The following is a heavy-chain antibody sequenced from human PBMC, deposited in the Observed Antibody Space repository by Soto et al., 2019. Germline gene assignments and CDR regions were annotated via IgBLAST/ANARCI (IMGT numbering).Heavy chain of an antibody. CDR2: ISYTGIT. D-gene: IGHD1-1*01. Sequence: SETLSLTCTVSGGSISTDYWNWIRQPPGKGLEWIGYISYTGITNYNPSLESRVTISVDTSKNQFSLKLRSVTAADTAVYYCAREPRYITSRYHDPFDMWGQGTMVTVSS. J-gene: IGHJ3*02. CDR1: GGSISTDY. CDR3: AREPRYITSRYHDPFDM. V-gene: IGHV4-59*01.